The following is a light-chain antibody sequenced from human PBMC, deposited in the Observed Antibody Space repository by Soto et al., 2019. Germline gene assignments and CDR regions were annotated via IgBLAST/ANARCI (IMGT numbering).Light chain of an antibody. CDR1: QSISNY. CDR3: QQRSNWPPLLT. CDR2: DAS. J-gene: IGKJ4*01. Sequence: EIVLTQSPVTLSLSPGERVTLSCRASQSISNYLAWYQQKPGQAPRLLIYDASNRAPGIPARFSGSGSGTDFTLTISSLEPEDFAVYYCQQRSNWPPLLTFGGGTRVEIK. V-gene: IGKV3-11*01.